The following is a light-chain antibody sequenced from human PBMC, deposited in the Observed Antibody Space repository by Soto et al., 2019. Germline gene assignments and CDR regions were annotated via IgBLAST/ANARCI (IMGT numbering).Light chain of an antibody. Sequence: DIVMTQSPLSLPVTPGEPASISCRSSQSLLHSNGYTYLDWYLQRPGQSPQLLIYLGFNRASGVPDRFSGSGSGTDFTLKISRVEAEDVGVYYCMQGLQTFYTFGQGTK. J-gene: IGKJ2*01. V-gene: IGKV2-28*01. CDR2: LGF. CDR3: MQGLQTFYT. CDR1: QSLLHSNGYTY.